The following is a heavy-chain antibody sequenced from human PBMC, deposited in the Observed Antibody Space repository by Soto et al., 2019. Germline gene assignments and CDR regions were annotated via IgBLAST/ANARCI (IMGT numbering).Heavy chain of an antibody. J-gene: IGHJ4*02. V-gene: IGHV1-69*02. CDR1: GDTFNTHT. D-gene: IGHD3-10*01. CDR3: ARSYGSGSRPFDY. CDR2: IIPVLSMS. Sequence: QVQLVQSGAEVKRPGSSVKVSCKTCGDTFNTHTFAWVRQAPGQGLEWMGRIIPVLSMSTYAQNFQGRVSLFADKSTNTVYMSLSGLRSDDTAVYYCARSYGSGSRPFDYWGQGTLVTVSS.